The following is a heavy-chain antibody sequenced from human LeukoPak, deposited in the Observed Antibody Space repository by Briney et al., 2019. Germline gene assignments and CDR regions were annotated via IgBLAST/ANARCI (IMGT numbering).Heavy chain of an antibody. D-gene: IGHD6-19*01. Sequence: SGTLSLTCAVSGGSISSSNWWSWVRPPPGKGLEWIGEMYHSGSTNYNPSLKSRVTISVDNSKNQFSLKLSSVTAADTAVYYCGRKIAVAPYYFDYWGQGTLVTVSS. CDR3: GRKIAVAPYYFDY. CDR2: MYHSGST. CDR1: GGSISSSNW. V-gene: IGHV4-4*02. J-gene: IGHJ4*02.